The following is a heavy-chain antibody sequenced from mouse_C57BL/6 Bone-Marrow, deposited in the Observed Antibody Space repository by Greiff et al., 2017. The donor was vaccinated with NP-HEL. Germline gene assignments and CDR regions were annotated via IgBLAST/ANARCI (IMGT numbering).Heavy chain of an antibody. CDR2: ISSGGDYI. J-gene: IGHJ2*01. V-gene: IGHV5-9-1*02. CDR1: GFTFSSYA. D-gene: IGHD2-3*01. CDR3: TRDYDLYYFDY. Sequence: EVQGVESGEGLVKPGGSLKLSCAASGFTFSSYAMSWVRQTPEKRLEWVAYISSGGDYIYYADTVKGRFTISRDNARNTLYLQMSSLKSEDTAMYYCTRDYDLYYFDYWGQGTTLTVSS.